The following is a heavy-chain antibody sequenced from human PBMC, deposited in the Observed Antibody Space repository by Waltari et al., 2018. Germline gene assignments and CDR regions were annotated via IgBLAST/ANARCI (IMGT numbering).Heavy chain of an antibody. Sequence: EVQLVESGGDLVQPGGSLRLSCAASGFPFSSYTIYWVRQAPGKGREWVSAISGGGGAYYADSVKGRFTISRDNSRNTVFLQMNTLRVEDTSVYYCANLLSWGQGTTVAVSS. J-gene: IGHJ5*02. CDR3: ANLLS. D-gene: IGHD3-3*01. V-gene: IGHV3-23*04. CDR1: GFPFSSYT. CDR2: ISGGGGA.